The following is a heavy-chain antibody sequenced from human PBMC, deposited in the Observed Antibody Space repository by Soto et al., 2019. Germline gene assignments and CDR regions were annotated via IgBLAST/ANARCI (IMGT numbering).Heavy chain of an antibody. CDR3: ARGRYCSGGSCYQNWFDP. J-gene: IGHJ5*02. V-gene: IGHV4-34*01. D-gene: IGHD2-15*01. CDR2: INHSGST. CDR1: GGSFSGYY. Sequence: PSETLSLTCAVYGGSFSGYYWSWIRQPPGKGLEWIGEINHSGSTNYNPSLKSRVTISVDTSKNQFSLKLSSVTAADTAVYYCARGRYCSGGSCYQNWFDPWGQGTLVTVSS.